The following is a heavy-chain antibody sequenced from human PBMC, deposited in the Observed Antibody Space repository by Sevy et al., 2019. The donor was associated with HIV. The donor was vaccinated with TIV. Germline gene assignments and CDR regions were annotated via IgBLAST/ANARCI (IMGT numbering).Heavy chain of an antibody. D-gene: IGHD2-15*01. J-gene: IGHJ4*02. Sequence: ASVKVSCKASGGTFSSYAISWVRQAPGQGLEWMGGIIPIFGTANYAQKFQGRVTITADESTSTAYMELSSLRSEDTAVYYCARGPHHYCSGGSCYFTDYYFDYWGQGTLVTVSS. CDR1: GGTFSSYA. CDR2: IIPIFGTA. CDR3: ARGPHHYCSGGSCYFTDYYFDY. V-gene: IGHV1-69*13.